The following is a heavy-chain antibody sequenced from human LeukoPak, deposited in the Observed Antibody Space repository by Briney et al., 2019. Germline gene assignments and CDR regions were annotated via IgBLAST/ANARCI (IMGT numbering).Heavy chain of an antibody. CDR3: ARTGSGRDYYGMDV. CDR2: IYYSGST. D-gene: IGHD5-12*01. J-gene: IGHJ6*02. CDR1: GGSISSSSYY. V-gene: IGHV4-39*02. Sequence: PSETLSLTCTVSGGSISSSSYYWGWIRQPPGKGLEWIGSIYYSGSTYHNPSLKSRVTISVDTSKNHFSLNLTAVTAADTAIYYCARTGSGRDYYGMDVWGQGTSVTVSS.